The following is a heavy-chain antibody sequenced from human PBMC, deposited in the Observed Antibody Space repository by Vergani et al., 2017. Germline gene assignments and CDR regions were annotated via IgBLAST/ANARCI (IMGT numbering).Heavy chain of an antibody. CDR2: ITYDGSEK. J-gene: IGHJ5*02. V-gene: IGHV3-23*03. Sequence: DVQLLQSGGDLVQPGGSLKLSCVASGFTFSTHAMSWVRQTPGKGLEWVSLITYDGSEKFYADSVRGRCTISRDNANDKLFLQIDNLTAEDTALYFCVRRSDHPSWGQGTMVTVSS. CDR3: VRRSDHPS. D-gene: IGHD1-14*01. CDR1: GFTFSTHA.